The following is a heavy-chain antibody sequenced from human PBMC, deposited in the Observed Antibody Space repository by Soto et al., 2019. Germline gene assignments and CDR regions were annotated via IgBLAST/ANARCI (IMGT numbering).Heavy chain of an antibody. D-gene: IGHD4-17*01. CDR2: ISAYNGNT. J-gene: IGHJ6*03. CDR3: ARVVYGDSQPARSHYYYYYYMDV. CDR1: GYTFTSYG. Sequence: ASVKVSCKASGYTFTSYGISWVRQAPGQGLEWMGWISAYNGNTNYAQKLQGRVTMTTDTSTSTAYMELRSLRSDDTAVYYCARVVYGDSQPARSHYYYYYYMDVWGKGTTVTVSS. V-gene: IGHV1-18*01.